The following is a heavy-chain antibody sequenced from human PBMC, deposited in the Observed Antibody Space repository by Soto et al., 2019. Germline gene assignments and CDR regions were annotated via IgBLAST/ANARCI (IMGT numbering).Heavy chain of an antibody. D-gene: IGHD3-3*01. Sequence: GASVKVSCKASGYTFTSYDINWVRQATGQGLEWMGWMNPNSGNTGYAQKFQGRVTMTRNTSISTAYMELSSLRSEDTAVYYCARTYYDFWSGYLDHPWFDAWGQGTPVTVSS. CDR3: ARTYYDFWSGYLDHPWFDA. CDR2: MNPNSGNT. CDR1: GYTFTSYD. J-gene: IGHJ5*02. V-gene: IGHV1-8*01.